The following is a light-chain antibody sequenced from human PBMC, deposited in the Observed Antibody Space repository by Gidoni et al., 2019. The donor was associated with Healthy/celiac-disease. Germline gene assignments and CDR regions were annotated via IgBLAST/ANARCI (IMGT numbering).Light chain of an antibody. J-gene: IGKJ3*01. Sequence: DIQMSQSPSSLSASVGDRVTITCRASQSISSYLNWYQQKPGKAPKLLIYAASSLQSGVPSRFSGSGSGTDFTLTISSLQPEDFATYYCQQSYSNRVTFGHGTKVDIK. CDR3: QQSYSNRVT. CDR1: QSISSY. CDR2: AAS. V-gene: IGKV1-39*01.